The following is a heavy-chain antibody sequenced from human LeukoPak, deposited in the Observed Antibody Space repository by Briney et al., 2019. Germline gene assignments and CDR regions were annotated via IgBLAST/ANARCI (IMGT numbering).Heavy chain of an antibody. Sequence: PGGSLRLSCAASGFTFSSYSMNWVRQAPGEGLEWVSYISSSSSTIYYADSVKGRFTISRDNAKNSLYLQMNSLRDEDTAVYYCARQQPYYYDSSGYFSNWFDLWGQGTLVTVSS. D-gene: IGHD3-22*01. CDR3: ARQQPYYYDSSGYFSNWFDL. CDR1: GFTFSSYS. V-gene: IGHV3-48*02. J-gene: IGHJ5*02. CDR2: ISSSSSTI.